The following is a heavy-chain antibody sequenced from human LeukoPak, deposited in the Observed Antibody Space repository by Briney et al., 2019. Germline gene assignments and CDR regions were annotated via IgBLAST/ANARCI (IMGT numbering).Heavy chain of an antibody. CDR3: ARVSRDWFDP. CDR1: GYSISGGYY. V-gene: IGHV4-38-2*02. J-gene: IGHJ5*02. CDR2: IYHSGST. Sequence: PSETLSLTCTVSGYSISGGYYWGWIRQPPGKGLEWIGSIYHSGSTYYNPSLKSRVTISVDTSKNQFSLKLSSVTAADTAVYYCARVSRDWFDPWGQGTLVTVSS.